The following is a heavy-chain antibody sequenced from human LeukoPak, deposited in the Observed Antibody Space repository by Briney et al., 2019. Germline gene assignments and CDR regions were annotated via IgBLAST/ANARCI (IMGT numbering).Heavy chain of an antibody. CDR2: INHSGRT. CDR1: GGSFSSYY. Sequence: SETLSLTCAVFGGSFSSYYWSWIRQTPGKGLECLVEINHSGRTNYNPSLKSRVTLSVDTSKNQFSLKMSSVTAADTAVYYCARPYYSGTYWFDSWGQGTLVTVSS. CDR3: ARPYYSGTYWFDS. D-gene: IGHD1-7*01. V-gene: IGHV4-34*01. J-gene: IGHJ5*01.